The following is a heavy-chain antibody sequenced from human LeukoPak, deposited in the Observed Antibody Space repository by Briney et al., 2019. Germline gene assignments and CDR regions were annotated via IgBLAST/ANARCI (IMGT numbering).Heavy chain of an antibody. J-gene: IGHJ5*02. CDR1: GGSISSHY. CDR3: ARRVTSNCFAP. Sequence: PSETLSLTCSVSGGSISSHYWSWIRQPPGKGLEWIGYMHYSGSANYNPSLKSRVTMSVDTSKNQFSLNLSSVTAADTAVYYCARRVTSNCFAPWGQGTLVTVSS. D-gene: IGHD4-23*01. CDR2: MHYSGSA. V-gene: IGHV4-59*08.